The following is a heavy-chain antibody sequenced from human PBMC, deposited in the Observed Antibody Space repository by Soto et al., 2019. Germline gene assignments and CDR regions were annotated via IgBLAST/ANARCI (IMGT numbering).Heavy chain of an antibody. CDR3: ARDSGGLQSTYYFDY. CDR2: FNPSSGST. CDR1: GYVFTNYF. J-gene: IGHJ4*02. V-gene: IGHV1-46*01. D-gene: IGHD3-10*01. Sequence: QVQLVQSGAEVKTPGASVKVSCKASGYVFTNYFLHWVRQAPGQGLEWMGIFNPSSGSTTNAQKFQDRLTMTRDTSTSTVYMELTSLRSEDKAVYYCARDSGGLQSTYYFDYWGQGALVTVSS.